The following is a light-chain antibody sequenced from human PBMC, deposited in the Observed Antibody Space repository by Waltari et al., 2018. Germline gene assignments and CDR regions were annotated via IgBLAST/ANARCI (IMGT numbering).Light chain of an antibody. CDR1: QSVSSN. J-gene: IGKJ1*01. CDR3: QHYHDWPPWT. V-gene: IGKV3-15*01. CDR2: RAS. Sequence: EIVMTQSPATLSVSPGERATLSCRASQSVSSNLAWYQQTPGQAPRLLIYRASTRATGIPATFSGSGSGTEFTLTISSVRSEDFAVYYCQHYHDWPPWTFGQGTKVEIK.